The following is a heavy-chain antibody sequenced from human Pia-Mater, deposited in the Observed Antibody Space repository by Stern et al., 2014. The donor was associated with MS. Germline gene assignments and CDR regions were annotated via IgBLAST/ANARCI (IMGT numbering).Heavy chain of an antibody. V-gene: IGHV3-21*01. J-gene: IGHJ4*02. CDR1: GFTFSSYS. CDR2: ISSGGRYI. CDR3: ARGRGGNYRYYFDY. D-gene: IGHD4-23*01. Sequence: EDQLVESGGGLVKPGGSLRLSCAASGFTFSSYSMNWVRQAPGKGLAWVAYISSGGRYIYYADSLKGRFTISRDNAKNSLYLQMNSLRAEDTAVYYCARGRGGNYRYYFDYWGQGTLVTVSS.